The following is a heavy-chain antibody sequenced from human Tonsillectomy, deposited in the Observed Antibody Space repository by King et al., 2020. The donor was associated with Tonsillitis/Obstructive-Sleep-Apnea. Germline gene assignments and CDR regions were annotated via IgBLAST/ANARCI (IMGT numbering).Heavy chain of an antibody. CDR2: IKQDGSEK. V-gene: IGHV3-7*03. J-gene: IGHJ2*01. CDR1: GFTFSNYW. Sequence: VQLVESGGGLVQPGGSLRLSCAASGFTFSNYWVYWVRQALGKGLEWVANIKQDGSEKYYVDSVKGRFTISRDNAKNSLYLQMNSLRAEDTAVYYCARDKAGGWYFDLWGRGTLVTVSS. CDR3: ARDKAGGWYFDL. D-gene: IGHD3-10*01.